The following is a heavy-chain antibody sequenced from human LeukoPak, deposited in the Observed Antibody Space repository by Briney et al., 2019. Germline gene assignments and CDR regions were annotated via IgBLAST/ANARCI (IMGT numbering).Heavy chain of an antibody. J-gene: IGHJ4*02. CDR2: TYYNGRP. CDR1: GGSTSSYY. Sequence: ASETLSLTCTVSGGSTSSYYWSWTRQSPGKGLEWIGYTYYNGRPNYNPSLKSRVTMSVDTSKNQFSLKLTSVTTADTAVYYCARYSFPAWRSFDYWGQGTLVTVSP. V-gene: IGHV4-59*08. D-gene: IGHD2-15*01. CDR3: ARYSFPAWRSFDY.